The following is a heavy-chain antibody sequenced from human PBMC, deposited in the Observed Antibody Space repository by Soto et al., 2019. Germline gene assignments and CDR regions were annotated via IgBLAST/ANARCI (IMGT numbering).Heavy chain of an antibody. D-gene: IGHD3-10*01. J-gene: IGHJ6*03. CDR2: IYWDDDK. V-gene: IGHV2-5*02. Sequence: SGPTLVNPTQTLTLTCTFSGFSLSTSGVGVGWIRQPPGKALEWLALIYWDDDKRYSPSLKSRLTITKDTSKNQVVLTMTNMDPVDTATYYCAHSRFGGSRDYYYYYMDVWGKGTTVTVSS. CDR1: GFSLSTSGVG. CDR3: AHSRFGGSRDYYYYYMDV.